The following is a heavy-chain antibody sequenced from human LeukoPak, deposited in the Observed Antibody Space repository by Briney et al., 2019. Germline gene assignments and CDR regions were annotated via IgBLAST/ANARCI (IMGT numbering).Heavy chain of an antibody. CDR2: ISDSGGAI. V-gene: IGHV3-23*01. J-gene: IGHJ4*02. Sequence: GGSLRLSCAASGFTFSTYALNWVRQAPGKGLEWVSAISDSGGAIYYADPVKGRFTISRDNSKISLFLQMNSLRAEDTAVYYCARIGSAAFTDYWGQGTLVTVSS. CDR1: GFTFSTYA. D-gene: IGHD3-3*02. CDR3: ARIGSAAFTDY.